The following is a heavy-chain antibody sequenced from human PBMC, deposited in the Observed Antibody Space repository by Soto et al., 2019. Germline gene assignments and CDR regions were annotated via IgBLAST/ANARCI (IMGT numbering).Heavy chain of an antibody. CDR1: GIHFDRHP. Sequence: LGLSCEASGIHFDRHPVSLFRQAPGKWLEWVSSISGTSRHIYYVDSLRGRFTISRENSKNTLFLQMSSLRAEDTAVYYCAKDPPRSCSTNGVCAEVHTEAWGQRNTVIVS. D-gene: IGHD2-8*01. CDR3: AKDPPRSCSTNGVCAEVHTEA. V-gene: IGHV3-23*01. CDR2: ISGTSRHI. J-gene: IGHJ6*02.